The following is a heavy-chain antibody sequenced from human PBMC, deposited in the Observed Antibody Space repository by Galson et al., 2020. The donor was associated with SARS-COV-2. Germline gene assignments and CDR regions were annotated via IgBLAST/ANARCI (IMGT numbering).Heavy chain of an antibody. J-gene: IGHJ4*02. CDR3: ARDTVVTGVDY. Sequence: GESLKISCAAPGFTVSSNYMSWVRQAPGKGLEWVSVIYSGGSTYYADSVKGRFTISRDNSKNTLYLQMNSLRAEDTAVYYCARDTVVTGVDYWGQGTLVTVSS. V-gene: IGHV3-53*01. CDR2: IYSGGST. CDR1: GFTVSSNY. D-gene: IGHD2-15*01.